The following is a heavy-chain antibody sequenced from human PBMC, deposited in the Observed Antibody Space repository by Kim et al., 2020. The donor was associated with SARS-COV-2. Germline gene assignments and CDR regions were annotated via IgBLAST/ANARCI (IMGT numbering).Heavy chain of an antibody. Sequence: ASVKVSCKASGYTLTSYGISWVRQAPGQGLEWMGWISAYNGNTNYAQKLQGRVTMTTDTSTSTAYMELRSLRSDDTAVYYCARNRGAVPAAIKRGIYYYYYYGMDVWGQGTTVTVSS. CDR3: ARNRGAVPAAIKRGIYYYYYYGMDV. D-gene: IGHD2-2*01. CDR2: ISAYNGNT. J-gene: IGHJ6*02. CDR1: GYTLTSYG. V-gene: IGHV1-18*01.